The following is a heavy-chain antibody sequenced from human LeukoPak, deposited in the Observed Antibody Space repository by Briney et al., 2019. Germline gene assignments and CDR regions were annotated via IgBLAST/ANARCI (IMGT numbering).Heavy chain of an antibody. CDR2: ISSSGSTI. CDR3: AREITPYYYIDV. Sequence: GGSLRLSCAASGFTFSSYEMNWVRQAPGKGLEWVSYISSSGSTIYYADSVKGRFSISRDNGKSSLYLQINSLRAEDTAVYYCAREITPYYYIDVWGKGTTVTVSS. CDR1: GFTFSSYE. V-gene: IGHV3-48*03. J-gene: IGHJ6*03. D-gene: IGHD5-24*01.